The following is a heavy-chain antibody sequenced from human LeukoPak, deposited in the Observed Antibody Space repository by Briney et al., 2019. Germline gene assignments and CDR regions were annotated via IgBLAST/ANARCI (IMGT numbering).Heavy chain of an antibody. V-gene: IGHV4-34*01. CDR2: INHSGST. J-gene: IGHJ4*02. CDR3: ARGLLRYFDWSVGY. CDR1: GGSFSGYY. D-gene: IGHD3-9*01. Sequence: SETLSLTCAVHGGSFSGYYWSWIRQPPGKGLEWIGEINHSGSTNYNPSLKSRVTISVDTSKNQFSLKLSSVTAADTAVYYCARGLLRYFDWSVGYWGQGTLVTVSS.